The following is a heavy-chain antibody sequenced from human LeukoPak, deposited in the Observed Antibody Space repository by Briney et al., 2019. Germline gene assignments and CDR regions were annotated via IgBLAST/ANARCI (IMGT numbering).Heavy chain of an antibody. J-gene: IGHJ4*02. CDR2: ISSSSSYI. CDR3: ASSYCSGGSCGYYFDY. V-gene: IGHV3-21*01. CDR1: GFTFSSYS. Sequence: PGGSLRLSCAASGFTFSSYSMNWVRQAPGKGREWVSSISSSSSYIYYADSVKGRFTISRDNAKNSLYLQMNSLRAEDTAVYYCASSYCSGGSCGYYFDYWGQGTLVTVSS. D-gene: IGHD2-15*01.